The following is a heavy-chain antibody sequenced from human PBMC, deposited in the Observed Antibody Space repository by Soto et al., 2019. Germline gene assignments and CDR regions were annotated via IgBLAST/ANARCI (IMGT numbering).Heavy chain of an antibody. D-gene: IGHD5-12*01. CDR1: GYTFTSYG. CDR2: ISAYNGNT. Sequence: ASVKVSCKASGYTFTSYGISWVRQAPGQGLEWMGWISAYNGNTNYAQKLQGRVTINPDTSKNQFSLQLNSVTPEDTAVYYCARVPNPFRLKIGYEDAFDFWGQGTMVTVSS. CDR3: ARVPNPFRLKIGYEDAFDF. J-gene: IGHJ3*01. V-gene: IGHV1-18*01.